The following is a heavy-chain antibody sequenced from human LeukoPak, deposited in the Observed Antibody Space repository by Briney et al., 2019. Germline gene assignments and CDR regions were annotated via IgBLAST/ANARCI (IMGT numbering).Heavy chain of an antibody. J-gene: IGHJ5*02. Sequence: SETLSLXCTVSGGSISSGDYYWSWIRQPPGKGLEWIGYIYYSGSTYYNPSLKSRVTISVDTSKNQFSLKLSSVTAADTAVYYCATRRYCSSTSCYYWFDPWGQGTLVTVSS. V-gene: IGHV4-30-4*08. CDR1: GGSISSGDYY. CDR2: IYYSGST. CDR3: ATRRYCSSTSCYYWFDP. D-gene: IGHD2-2*01.